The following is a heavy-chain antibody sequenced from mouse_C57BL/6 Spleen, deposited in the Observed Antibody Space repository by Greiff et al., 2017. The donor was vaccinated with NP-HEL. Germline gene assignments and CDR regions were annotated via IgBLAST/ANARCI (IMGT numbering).Heavy chain of an antibody. V-gene: IGHV5-4*01. CDR1: GFTFSSYA. J-gene: IGHJ2*01. CDR3: ARDALRLDY. CDR2: ISDGGSYT. Sequence: EVQVVESGGGLVKPGGSLKLSCAASGFTFSSYAMSWVRQTPEKRLEWVATISDGGSYTYYPDNVKGRFTISRDNAKNNLYLQMSHLKSEDTAMYYCARDALRLDYWGQGTTLTVSS. D-gene: IGHD1-1*01.